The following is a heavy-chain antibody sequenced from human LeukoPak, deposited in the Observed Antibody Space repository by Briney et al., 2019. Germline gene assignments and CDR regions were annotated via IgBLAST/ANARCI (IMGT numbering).Heavy chain of an antibody. J-gene: IGHJ5*02. CDR2: IYSGGST. D-gene: IGHD6-13*01. CDR3: ARDGDGAAAGTACWFDP. V-gene: IGHV3-53*01. CDR1: GFTVSSNY. Sequence: GGSLRLSCAASGFTVSSNYMSWVRQAPGKGLEWVSAIYSGGSTYYADSVKGRFTISRDNAKNTLYLQMNSLRAEDTAVYYCARDGDGAAAGTACWFDPWGQGTLVTVSS.